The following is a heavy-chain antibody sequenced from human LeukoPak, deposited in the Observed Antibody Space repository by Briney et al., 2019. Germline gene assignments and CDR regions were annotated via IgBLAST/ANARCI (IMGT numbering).Heavy chain of an antibody. CDR3: AKAYVLLWFGEAAFDI. V-gene: IGHV3-23*01. J-gene: IGHJ3*02. CDR1: GFTFSSYA. Sequence: GGSLRLSCAASGFTFSSYAMSWVRQAPGKGLEWVSAISGSGGSTYYADSVKGRFTISRDNSKNTLYLQMNSLRAEDTAVYYCAKAYVLLWFGEAAFDIWGQGTMVTVSS. D-gene: IGHD3-10*01. CDR2: ISGSGGST.